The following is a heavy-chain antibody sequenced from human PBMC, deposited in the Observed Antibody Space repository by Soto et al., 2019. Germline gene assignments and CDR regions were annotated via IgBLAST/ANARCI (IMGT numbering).Heavy chain of an antibody. J-gene: IGHJ4*02. CDR1: GGSFSSSDYY. Sequence: QVQLQESGPGLVKPSQTLSLTCTVSGGSFSSSDYYWGWIRQPPGRGLEWIGYIYYSGSTSYNPSLESRVTMSLDTSKNQFSLKLSSVTAADTAVYYCARFTYYSGSGSTHCDYWGQGTLVTVSS. CDR3: ARFTYYSGSGSTHCDY. V-gene: IGHV4-30-4*01. D-gene: IGHD3-10*01. CDR2: IYYSGST.